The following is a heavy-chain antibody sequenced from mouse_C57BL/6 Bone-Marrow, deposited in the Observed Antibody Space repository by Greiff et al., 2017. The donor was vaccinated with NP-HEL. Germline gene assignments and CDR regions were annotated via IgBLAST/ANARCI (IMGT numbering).Heavy chain of an antibody. CDR1: GHAFPLTC. J-gene: IGHJ3*01. CDR3: AEAFAY. CDR2: INPIPFCT. Sequence: QVQLQQPGTELVNPGAEGKRGGRVSGHAFPLTCLHFLPPLPLQVLEFIGNINPIPFCTNYNEKFKSKATLTVDKSSSTAYMQLSSLTSEDSAVYYCAEAFAYWGQGTLVTVSA. V-gene: IGHV1-53*01.